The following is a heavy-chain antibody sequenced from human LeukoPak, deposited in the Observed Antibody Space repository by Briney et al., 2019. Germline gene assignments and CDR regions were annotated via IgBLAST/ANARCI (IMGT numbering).Heavy chain of an antibody. V-gene: IGHV3-13*01. D-gene: IGHD2-15*01. CDR1: GFTFSRYD. J-gene: IGHJ3*02. CDR3: VRAPPGRCSDGFCYSDTLDI. CDR2: IGTAGDT. Sequence: PGGSLRLSCGAYGFTFSRYDMHWVRQATGRGLEWVSYIGTAGDTHYADSVKGRFTISRENAGNSLSLHMNSLRVGDTAVYYCVRAPPGRCSDGFCYSDTLDIWGRGTKVTVSS.